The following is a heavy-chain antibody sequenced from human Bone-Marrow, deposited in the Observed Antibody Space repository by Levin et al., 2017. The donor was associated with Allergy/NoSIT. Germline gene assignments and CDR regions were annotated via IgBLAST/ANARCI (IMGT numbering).Heavy chain of an antibody. D-gene: IGHD3-16*01. CDR3: ARGNSVSGWSYHFDY. CDR2: IYHSGST. J-gene: IGHJ4*02. V-gene: IGHV4-4*02. Sequence: SETLSLTCAVSGGSISSNNWWSWVRQPPGKGLEWIGEIYHSGSTNYNPSLKSRVTISVDKPKTQFSLKLNSVTAADTAVYYCARGNSVSGWSYHFDYWGQGMLVTVSS. CDR1: GGSISSNNW.